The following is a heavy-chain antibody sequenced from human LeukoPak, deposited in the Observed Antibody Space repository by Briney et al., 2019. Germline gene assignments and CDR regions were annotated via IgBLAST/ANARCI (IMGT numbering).Heavy chain of an antibody. Sequence: GSLRLSCAAPGFTFSSYSMNWVRQAPGKGLEWVSSISSSSSYIYYADSVKGRFTISRDNAKNSLYLQMNSLRAEDTAVYYCARSYDSSGIDYWGQGTLVTVSS. CDR2: ISSSSSYI. CDR3: ARSYDSSGIDY. J-gene: IGHJ4*02. CDR1: GFTFSSYS. D-gene: IGHD3-22*01. V-gene: IGHV3-21*01.